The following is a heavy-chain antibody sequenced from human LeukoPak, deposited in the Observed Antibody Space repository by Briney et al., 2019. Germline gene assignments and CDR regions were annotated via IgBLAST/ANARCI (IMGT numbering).Heavy chain of an antibody. D-gene: IGHD4-23*01. CDR3: ARIQAYGGNSEGYYFNY. Sequence: SGPALVEPTETLTVTCTFSGFSLSTSGMCVSWVRQPPGKALEWLALIDWDDDKFYSTSLKTRLTISKDTSRNQVVLTMTNMDPVDTATYYCARIQAYGGNSEGYYFNYWGQGTLVTVSS. V-gene: IGHV2-70*20. J-gene: IGHJ4*02. CDR2: IDWDDDK. CDR1: GFSLSTSGMC.